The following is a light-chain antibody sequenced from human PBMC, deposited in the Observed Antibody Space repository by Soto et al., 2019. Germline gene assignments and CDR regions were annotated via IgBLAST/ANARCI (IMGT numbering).Light chain of an antibody. J-gene: IGKJ4*01. CDR1: QDIRNE. V-gene: IGKV1-17*01. CDR2: AAS. Sequence: DIQMTQSPSSLSASVGDRVTITCRASQDIRNELGWYQQKPGKAPKRLIYAASSLQSGVPSRFSASGSGTEFTLTISSLQPEDFATYYCLQHSNYPPLTFGGGTKVEI. CDR3: LQHSNYPPLT.